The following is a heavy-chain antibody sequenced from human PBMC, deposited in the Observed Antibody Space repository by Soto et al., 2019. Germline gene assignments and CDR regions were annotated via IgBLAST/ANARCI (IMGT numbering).Heavy chain of an antibody. Sequence: ASVKVSCKASGYTFYSHSISWVRQAPGQGLEWMGRISSDNGNTRYAQKFRGRVTMTTDTSTSTVYMELRNLRSDDTAVYYCARCIQQDYYYGMDVWGQGTTVTVSS. CDR1: GYTFYSHS. CDR2: ISSDNGNT. V-gene: IGHV1-18*01. J-gene: IGHJ6*02. D-gene: IGHD5-18*01. CDR3: ARCIQQDYYYGMDV.